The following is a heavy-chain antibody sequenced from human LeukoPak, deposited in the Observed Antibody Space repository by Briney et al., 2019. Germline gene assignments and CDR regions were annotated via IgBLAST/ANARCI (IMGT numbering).Heavy chain of an antibody. J-gene: IGHJ4*02. Sequence: SETLSLTCAVYGGSFSGYYWSWIRQPPGKGLEWIGEINHSGGTNYNPSLKSRVTISVDTSKNQFSLKLSSVTAADTAVYYRARGVGRHYYDSSGRYYFDYWGQGTLVTVSS. CDR3: ARGVGRHYYDSSGRYYFDY. CDR1: GGSFSGYY. V-gene: IGHV4-34*01. D-gene: IGHD3-22*01. CDR2: INHSGGT.